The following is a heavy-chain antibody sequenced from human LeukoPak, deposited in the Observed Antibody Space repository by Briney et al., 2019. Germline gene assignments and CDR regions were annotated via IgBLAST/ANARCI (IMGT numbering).Heavy chain of an antibody. J-gene: IGHJ4*02. CDR3: ARIGYSSSCFDY. V-gene: IGHV3-7*01. D-gene: IGHD6-13*01. CDR1: GFTFSNYW. Sequence: GGSLRLSCAASGFTFSNYWMSWVRQAPGKGLEWVANIKEDGSVKYYVDSVKGRFTISRDNAKNSVYLQMNSLRVEDTAVYYCARIGYSSSCFDYWGQGTLVTVSS. CDR2: IKEDGSVK.